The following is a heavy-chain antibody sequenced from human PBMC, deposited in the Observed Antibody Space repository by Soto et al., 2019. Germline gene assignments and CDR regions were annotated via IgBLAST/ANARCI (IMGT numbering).Heavy chain of an antibody. CDR1: GFTFSSYA. Sequence: GGSLRLSCAASGFTFSSYAMSWVRQAPGKGLEWVSAISGSGGSTYYADSVKGRFTISRDNSKNTLYLQMNSLRAEDMAVYYCAKGVDWNEDYYYGMDVWGQGTTVTVSS. CDR2: ISGSGGST. J-gene: IGHJ6*02. CDR3: AKGVDWNEDYYYGMDV. V-gene: IGHV3-23*01. D-gene: IGHD1-1*01.